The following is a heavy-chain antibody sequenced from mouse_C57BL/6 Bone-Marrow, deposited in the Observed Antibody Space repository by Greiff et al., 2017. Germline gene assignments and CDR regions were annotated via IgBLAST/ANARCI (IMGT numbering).Heavy chain of an antibody. Sequence: EVQGVESGAELVRPGASVKLSCTASGFNIKDDYMHWVKQRPEQGLEWIGWNDPENGDTEYASKFQGKATITADTSSNTAYLQLSSLTSEDTAVYYCTTNDYDPAWFAYWGQGTLVTVSA. V-gene: IGHV14-4*01. CDR2: NDPENGDT. CDR3: TTNDYDPAWFAY. D-gene: IGHD2-4*01. J-gene: IGHJ3*01. CDR1: GFNIKDDY.